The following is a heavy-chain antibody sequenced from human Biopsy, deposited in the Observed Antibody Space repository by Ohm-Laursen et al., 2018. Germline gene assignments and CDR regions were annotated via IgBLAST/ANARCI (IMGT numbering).Heavy chain of an antibody. V-gene: IGHV4-34*01. CDR3: VRGVDYYDPYHYYALDV. Sequence: GTLSLTCAVYGESFNGYYWSWIRRTPGKGLEWIGEINHSGRTNYNPSLKSRVTISVDTSKNQFSLKVRSVTAADTAVYYCVRGVDYYDPYHYYALDVWGQGTTVTVS. J-gene: IGHJ6*02. CDR2: INHSGRT. CDR1: GESFNGYY. D-gene: IGHD3-22*01.